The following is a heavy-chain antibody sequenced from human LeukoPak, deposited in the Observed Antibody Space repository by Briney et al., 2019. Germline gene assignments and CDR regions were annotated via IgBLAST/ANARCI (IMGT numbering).Heavy chain of an antibody. Sequence: SQTLSLTCTVSGGSISRGGYYWSWIRQHPGKGLEWIGYIYYSGSTYYNPSLKSRVTISVDTSKNQFSLKLSSVTAADTAVYYCARDRRYYDSSGYSLWFDPWGQGTLVTVSS. V-gene: IGHV4-31*03. J-gene: IGHJ5*02. CDR1: GGSISRGGYY. CDR2: IYYSGST. CDR3: ARDRRYYDSSGYSLWFDP. D-gene: IGHD3-22*01.